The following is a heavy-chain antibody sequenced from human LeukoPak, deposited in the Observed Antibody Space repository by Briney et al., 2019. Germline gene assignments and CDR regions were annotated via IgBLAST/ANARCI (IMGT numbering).Heavy chain of an antibody. Sequence: ASVKVSCKASGYTFTSYYMHWVRQAPGQGLEWMGIINPSGGSTSYAQKFQGRVTMTRDMSTSTVYMGLSSLRSEDTAVYYCARRVRALGYCSSTSCYTGDDAFDFWGQGTMVTVSS. CDR2: INPSGGST. V-gene: IGHV1-46*01. CDR3: ARRVRALGYCSSTSCYTGDDAFDF. D-gene: IGHD2-2*02. J-gene: IGHJ3*01. CDR1: GYTFTSYY.